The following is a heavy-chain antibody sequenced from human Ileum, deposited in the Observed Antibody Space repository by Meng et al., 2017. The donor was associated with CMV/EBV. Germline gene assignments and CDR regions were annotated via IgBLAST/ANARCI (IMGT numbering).Heavy chain of an antibody. V-gene: IGHV3-30*02. CDR1: GFTFSSYG. Sequence: GESLKTPFPSPGFTFSSYGMHWVRQAPGKGLEGVAFIRYEGSNKYYADTVKGRFTISRDNSKNTLYLQMTCVKAEDTAVYYCATPLVGDYYYYGMDVWGQGTTVTVSS. CDR3: ATPLVGDYYYYGMDV. J-gene: IGHJ6*02. D-gene: IGHD6-13*01. CDR2: IRYEGSNK.